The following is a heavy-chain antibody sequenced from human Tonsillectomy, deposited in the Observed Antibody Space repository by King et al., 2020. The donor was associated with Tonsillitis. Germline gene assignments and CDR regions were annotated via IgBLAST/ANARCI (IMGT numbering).Heavy chain of an antibody. D-gene: IGHD6-19*01. Sequence: QLQESGPRLVKPSETLSLTCTVSGGSISTNDWSWIRQPPGKGLEWIGYIYYSGSTNYNPSLKSRVTISVDTSKNQFSLKMTSVTAADTAVYYCASESAVGYMAVWGKGTTVTVSS. J-gene: IGHJ6*03. CDR3: ASESAVGYMAV. CDR1: GGSISTND. CDR2: IYYSGST. V-gene: IGHV4-59*01.